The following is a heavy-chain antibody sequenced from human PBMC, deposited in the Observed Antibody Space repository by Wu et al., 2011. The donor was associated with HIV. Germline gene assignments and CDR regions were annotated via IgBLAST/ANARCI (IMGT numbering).Heavy chain of an antibody. V-gene: IGHV1-18*01. CDR2: ISPNSGET. J-gene: IGHJ6*02. D-gene: IGHD3-10*01. CDR3: ARDGEYQVLHHYYTGMDV. Sequence: QVQLVQSGAEVKKPGASVRVSCKTSGYPFSRYGISWVRQAPGQGLVWMAWISPNSGETKYGQKFQGRLTVTSDTSTSTAYMEVRSLRSDDTAVYYCARDGEYQVLHHYYTGMDVWGQGSTVIVSS. CDR1: GYPFSRYG.